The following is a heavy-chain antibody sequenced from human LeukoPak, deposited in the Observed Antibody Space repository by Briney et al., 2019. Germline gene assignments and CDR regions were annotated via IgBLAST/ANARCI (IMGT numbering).Heavy chain of an antibody. V-gene: IGHV4-31*03. CDR3: ARDLGYCTSTSCRYFDF. Sequence: SETLSLTCTVSGGSISSGGYYWSWIRQHPGRGLEWIGYISYSGSTYYNPSLKSRVTISVDTSRNQFSLKLSSVTAADTAVYYCARDLGYCTSTSCRYFDFWGQGTLVSVSA. CDR1: GGSISSGGYY. D-gene: IGHD2-2*01. CDR2: ISYSGST. J-gene: IGHJ4*02.